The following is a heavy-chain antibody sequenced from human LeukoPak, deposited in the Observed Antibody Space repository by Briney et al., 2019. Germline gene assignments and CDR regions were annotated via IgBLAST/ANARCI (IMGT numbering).Heavy chain of an antibody. CDR1: GFTFSSYG. D-gene: IGHD1-1*01. J-gene: IGHJ4*02. Sequence: GRSLRLSCAASGFTFSSYGTHWVRQAPGKGLEWVSCVGGSDDSTNYADSVKGRFTISRDNSKNTLYLQMNSLRVEDTAIYYCARRSWQFLDKGYFDYWGQGTLVTVSS. CDR2: VGGSDDST. V-gene: IGHV3-23*01. CDR3: ARRSWQFLDKGYFDY.